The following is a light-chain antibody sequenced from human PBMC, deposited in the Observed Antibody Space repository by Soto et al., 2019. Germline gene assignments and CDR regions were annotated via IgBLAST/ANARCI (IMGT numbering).Light chain of an antibody. CDR2: GNS. CDR3: QSYDSRLSGYV. J-gene: IGLJ1*01. Sequence: QPVLTQPPSVSGAPGQRVTISCTGSSSNIGANYDVHWYQHLPGRAPKLLIYGNSNRPSGVPDRFSGSKSGTSASLAISGLQAEDEADYYCQSYDSRLSGYVFGTGTKVTVL. V-gene: IGLV1-40*01. CDR1: SSNIGANYD.